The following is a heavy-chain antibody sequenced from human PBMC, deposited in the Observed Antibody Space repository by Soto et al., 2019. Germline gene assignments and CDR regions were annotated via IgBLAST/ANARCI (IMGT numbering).Heavy chain of an antibody. CDR2: IYYSGST. Sequence: PSETLSLTCTVSGGSISSGDYYWSWIRQPPGKGLEWIGYIYYSGSTYYNPSLKSRVTISVDTSKNQFSLKLSSVTAADTAVYYCARERVRGYSYGSQPWGQGTLVTVSS. D-gene: IGHD5-18*01. CDR3: ARERVRGYSYGSQP. J-gene: IGHJ5*02. V-gene: IGHV4-30-4*01. CDR1: GGSISSGDYY.